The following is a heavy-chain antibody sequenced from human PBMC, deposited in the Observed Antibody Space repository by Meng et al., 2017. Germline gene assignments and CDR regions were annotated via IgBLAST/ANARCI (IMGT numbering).Heavy chain of an antibody. D-gene: IGHD3-22*01. CDR3: ARVLLLPRTYYYDSSGYYYYFDY. CDR1: GGSISSYY. V-gene: IGHV4-59*01. J-gene: IGHJ4*02. CDR2: IYYSGST. Sequence: SETLSLTCTVSGGSISSYYWSWIRQPAGKGLEWIGYIYYSGSTNYNPSLKSRVTISVDTSKNQFSLKLSSVTAADTAVYYCARVLLLPRTYYYDSSGYYYYFDYWGQGTLVTVSS.